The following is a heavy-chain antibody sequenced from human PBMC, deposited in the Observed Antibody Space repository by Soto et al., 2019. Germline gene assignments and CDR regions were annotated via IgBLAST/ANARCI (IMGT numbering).Heavy chain of an antibody. D-gene: IGHD3-16*01. CDR1: GFTFSSHW. CDR2: INGDGSST. J-gene: IGHJ3*02. CDR3: ARGLEEWGKPTVM. V-gene: IGHV3-74*01. Sequence: EVQLVESGGGLVQPGGSLRLSCAASGFTFSSHWMHWVRQAPGKGLVWVSRINGDGSSTTYADSVKGRFTISRDDAKSTLYLQMNSLRAEDTAVYYRARGLEEWGKPTVMWGQGTLVTVSS.